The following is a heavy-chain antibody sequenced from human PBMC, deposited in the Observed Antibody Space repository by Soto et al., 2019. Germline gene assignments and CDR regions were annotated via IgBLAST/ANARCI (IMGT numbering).Heavy chain of an antibody. D-gene: IGHD3-16*01. V-gene: IGHV1-2*02. Sequence: ASVKVSCKASGYTFTGYFIHWVRQAPGQGLEWMGYINPNSGATKYAPRFQGRVTLTSDTSIRTAFMDLSNLRSDDTAVYYCARGGGTILDPLPWGPGTLVTVSS. CDR2: INPNSGAT. CDR1: GYTFTGYF. J-gene: IGHJ5*02. CDR3: ARGGGTILDPLP.